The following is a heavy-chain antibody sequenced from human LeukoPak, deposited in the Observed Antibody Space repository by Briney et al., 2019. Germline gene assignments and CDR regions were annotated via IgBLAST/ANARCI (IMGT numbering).Heavy chain of an antibody. V-gene: IGHV1-18*01. D-gene: IGHD6-6*01. Sequence: ASVKVSFKASGYTFPYYGINWVREAPGQGLEWVGWISDYNGHTNYAQKFQGRVTMTTDTSTSTVYMELRTLRSGDTAVYYCARDQNIAGRPDYWGQGTLVTVSS. CDR1: GYTFPYYG. CDR2: ISDYNGHT. CDR3: ARDQNIAGRPDY. J-gene: IGHJ4*02.